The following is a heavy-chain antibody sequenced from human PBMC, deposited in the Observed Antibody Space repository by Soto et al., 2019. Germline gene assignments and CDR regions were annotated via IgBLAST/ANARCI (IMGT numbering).Heavy chain of an antibody. CDR3: TGITWFRGMDV. Sequence: SQTLSLPCAISGDSVSSNGAAWSWVRHSPSRGLEWLGRTYYKSKWNNDYALSVKSRITINPDTSKNQFSLHLHSVTPEDTAVYYCTGITWFRGMDVWGQGTPVTVSS. CDR2: TYYKSKWNN. J-gene: IGHJ6*02. V-gene: IGHV6-1*01. CDR1: GDSVSSNGAA. D-gene: IGHD3-10*01.